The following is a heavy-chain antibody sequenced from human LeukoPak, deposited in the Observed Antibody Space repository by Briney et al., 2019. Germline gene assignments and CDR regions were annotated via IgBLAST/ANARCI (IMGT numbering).Heavy chain of an antibody. D-gene: IGHD3-22*01. CDR3: ARDVRYYDSSGYVQNYYFDY. J-gene: IGHJ4*02. V-gene: IGHV1-18*04. CDR2: ISAYNGNT. Sequence: GASVKVSCKASGYTFTGYYMHWVRQAPGQGLEWMGWISAYNGNTNYAQKLQGRVTMTTDTSTSTAYMELRSLRSDDTAVYYCARDVRYYDSSGYVQNYYFDYWGQGTLVTVSS. CDR1: GYTFTGYY.